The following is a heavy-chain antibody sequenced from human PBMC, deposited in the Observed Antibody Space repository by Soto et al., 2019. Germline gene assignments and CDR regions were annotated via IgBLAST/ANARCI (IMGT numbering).Heavy chain of an antibody. CDR1: GGSIRSSIYY. Sequence: SGTPSLTCPFPGGSIRSSIYYWGWIRQPPGKGLEWVGNIYYNGNTHYNPSPKSRVTISLDKSKNQFSLKLSSVTAADTAVYECASPDWLDPWGQGNMVT. J-gene: IGHJ5*02. V-gene: IGHV4-39*01. CDR3: ASPDWLDP. CDR2: IYYNGNT.